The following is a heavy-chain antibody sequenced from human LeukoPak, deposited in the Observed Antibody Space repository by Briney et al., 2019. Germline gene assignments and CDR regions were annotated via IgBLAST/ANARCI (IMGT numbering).Heavy chain of an antibody. V-gene: IGHV4-59*11. CDR1: GGSISSHY. Sequence: SETLSLTCTVSGGSISSHYWTWIRQSPVKGLEWIGDISNSGSTSYNPSLKSRVTISIDTSKNQFSLKLSSVTAADTAVYYRGRDALVGYFSYYYMDVWGKGTTATVSS. D-gene: IGHD2-15*01. J-gene: IGHJ6*03. CDR3: GRDALVGYFSYYYMDV. CDR2: ISNSGST.